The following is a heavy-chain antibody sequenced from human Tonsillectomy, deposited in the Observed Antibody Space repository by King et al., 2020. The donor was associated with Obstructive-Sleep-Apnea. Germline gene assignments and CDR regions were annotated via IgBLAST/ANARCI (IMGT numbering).Heavy chain of an antibody. CDR1: GGSISRGDYY. J-gene: IGHJ6*02. Sequence: VQLQESGPGLVKPSQTLSLTCTVSGGSISRGDYYWSWIRQPPGKGLEWIGYIYYSGSTSDNPPLKSRVTLSVDTSKNPFSLKLTSVTAADTAVYYCARDNYSYYYAMDVWGQGTTVIVSS. V-gene: IGHV4-30-4*01. CDR2: IYYSGST. CDR3: ARDNYSYYYAMDV.